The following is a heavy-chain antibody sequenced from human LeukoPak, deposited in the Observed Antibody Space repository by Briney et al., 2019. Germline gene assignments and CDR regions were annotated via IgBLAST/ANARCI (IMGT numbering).Heavy chain of an antibody. CDR1: GGSISSYY. J-gene: IGHJ6*03. CDR3: ARAWYSSSWRNYYCMDV. Sequence: SGTLSLTCTVSGGSISSYYWSWIRQPPGKGLEWIGYIYYSGSTNYNPSLKSRVTISVDTSKNQFSLKLSSVTAADTAVYYCARAWYSSSWRNYYCMDVWGKGTTVTVSS. D-gene: IGHD6-13*01. V-gene: IGHV4-59*01. CDR2: IYYSGST.